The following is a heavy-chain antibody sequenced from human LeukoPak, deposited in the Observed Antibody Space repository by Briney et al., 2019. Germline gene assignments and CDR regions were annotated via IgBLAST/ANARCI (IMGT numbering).Heavy chain of an antibody. Sequence: ASVKVSCKASGYTFTTYAMHWVRQAPGQRLECMGWIDAGNGNTKYSQKFQARVTITRDTSASTAYMELSSLRSEDTAVYYCARDPIGSRWPYYFDYWGQGTLVTVSS. CDR2: IDAGNGNT. CDR1: GYTFTTYA. J-gene: IGHJ4*02. CDR3: ARDPIGSRWPYYFDY. V-gene: IGHV1-3*01. D-gene: IGHD2-15*01.